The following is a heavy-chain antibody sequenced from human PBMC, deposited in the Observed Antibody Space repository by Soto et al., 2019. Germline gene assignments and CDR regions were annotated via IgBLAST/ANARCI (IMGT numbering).Heavy chain of an antibody. D-gene: IGHD3-9*01. CDR2: INPSGGST. J-gene: IGHJ4*02. CDR3: ARDGLRYCDWLSTYYFDY. CDR1: GYTFTSYY. V-gene: IGHV1-46*01. Sequence: QVQLVQSGAEVKKPGASVKVSCKASGYTFTSYYMHWVRQAPGQGLEWMGIINPSGGSTSYAQKFQGQVTMTRDTSTSTVYMELSSLRSEDTAVYYCARDGLRYCDWLSTYYFDYWGQGTLVTVSS.